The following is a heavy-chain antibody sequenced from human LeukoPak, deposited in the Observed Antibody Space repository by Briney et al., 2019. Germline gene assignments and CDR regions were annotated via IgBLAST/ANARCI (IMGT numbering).Heavy chain of an antibody. V-gene: IGHV3-23*01. D-gene: IGHD5-18*01. Sequence: GGSLRLSCAVSGFTFNNYAMGWVRQAPGKGLEWVSGITSGGATYYADTVKGRFTISRDTSKNTLYLQVNSLRAEDTAVYYCAKRTRGYNYGPSDYWGQGTLVTVSS. CDR3: AKRTRGYNYGPSDY. CDR1: GFTFNNYA. CDR2: ITSGGAT. J-gene: IGHJ4*02.